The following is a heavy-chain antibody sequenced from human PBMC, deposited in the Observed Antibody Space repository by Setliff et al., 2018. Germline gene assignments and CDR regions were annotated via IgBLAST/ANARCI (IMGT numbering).Heavy chain of an antibody. CDR2: ISAYNDNT. V-gene: IGHV1-18*04. CDR1: GYIFRSYG. Sequence: ASVKVSCKASGYIFRSYGINWMRQAPGQGFEWMGWISAYNDNTKSAQKFQGRITMTTDTSTSTSYMELRSLRSDDTAVYYCARVESMVRGKNILRHFDYWGQGIQVTVPQ. D-gene: IGHD3-10*01. J-gene: IGHJ4*02. CDR3: ARVESMVRGKNILRHFDY.